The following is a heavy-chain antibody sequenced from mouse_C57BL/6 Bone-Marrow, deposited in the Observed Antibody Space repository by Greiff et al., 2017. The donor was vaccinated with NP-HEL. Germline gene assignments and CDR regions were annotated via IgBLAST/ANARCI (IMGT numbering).Heavy chain of an antibody. V-gene: IGHV1-69*01. Sequence: VQLQQPGAELVMPGASVKLSCKASGYTFTSYWMHWVKQRPGQGLEWIGEIDPSDSYTNYNQKFKGKSTLTVDKSSSTAYMQLSSLTSEDSAVDYCARKGGVVGKNFDYWGQGTTLTVSS. CDR1: GYTFTSYW. J-gene: IGHJ2*01. CDR3: ARKGGVVGKNFDY. D-gene: IGHD1-1*01. CDR2: IDPSDSYT.